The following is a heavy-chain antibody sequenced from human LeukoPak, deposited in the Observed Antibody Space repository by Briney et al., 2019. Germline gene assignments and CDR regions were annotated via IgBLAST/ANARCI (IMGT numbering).Heavy chain of an antibody. CDR2: IIPIFGTA. J-gene: IGHJ4*02. CDR3: ATPMYSGSYPYDY. D-gene: IGHD1-26*01. CDR1: GGTFSSYA. V-gene: IGHV1-69*13. Sequence: SVKVSCKASGGTFSSYAISWVRQAPGQGLEWMGGIIPIFGTANYAQKFQGRVTITADESTSTAYMELSSLRSEDTAVYYCATPMYSGSYPYDYWGQGTLVTVSS.